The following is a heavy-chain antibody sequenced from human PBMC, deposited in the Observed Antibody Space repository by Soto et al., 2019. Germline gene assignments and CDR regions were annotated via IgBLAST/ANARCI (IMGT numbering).Heavy chain of an antibody. CDR2: ISAHNGNT. D-gene: IGHD1-1*01. Sequence: QVHLVQSGAEVKKPGASVKVSCKASGYTFTSYGITWVRQAPGQGLEWMGWISAHNGNTAYAQKLQGRVILTRDTSKSTAYMELRSMRSDAKAVYYCARGRYGDYWGQGALVTVSS. J-gene: IGHJ4*02. CDR1: GYTFTSYG. CDR3: ARGRYGDY. V-gene: IGHV1-18*01.